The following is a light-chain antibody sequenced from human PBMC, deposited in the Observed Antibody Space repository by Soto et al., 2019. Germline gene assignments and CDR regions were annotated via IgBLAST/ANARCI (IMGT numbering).Light chain of an antibody. J-gene: IGKJ2*01. CDR2: DAS. CDR1: QDIGNY. CDR3: QQYDTLPPYT. V-gene: IGKV1-33*01. Sequence: DIQMTQSPSSLSASVGDRVTIACQANQDIGNYLNWYQQKPGKAPRLLIYDASNLEIGVPSRFSGSGSGTDFTFPISHLPAGDHANYYCQQYDTLPPYTFGQGTKVELK.